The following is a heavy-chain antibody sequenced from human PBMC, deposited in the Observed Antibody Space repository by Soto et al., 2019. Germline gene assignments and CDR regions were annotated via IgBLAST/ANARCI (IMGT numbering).Heavy chain of an antibody. CDR1: GFSLSSYW. Sequence: VGSLRLSCAASGFSLSSYWMNWVRQAPGKGLEWVANIKQDGSEKYYVDSVKGRFFISRDNAKNSLYLQMNSLRAEDTAVYYCARDADASGWYHYGMDVWGQGTVVTVSS. CDR2: IKQDGSEK. V-gene: IGHV3-7*01. J-gene: IGHJ6*02. CDR3: ARDADASGWYHYGMDV. D-gene: IGHD6-19*01.